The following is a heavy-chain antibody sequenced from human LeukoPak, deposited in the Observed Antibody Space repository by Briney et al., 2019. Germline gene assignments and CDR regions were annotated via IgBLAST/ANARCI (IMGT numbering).Heavy chain of an antibody. CDR2: IYSGGST. CDR1: GFTVSNNY. J-gene: IGHJ4*02. Sequence: HSGGSLRLSCVVSGFTVSNNYMSWVRQAPRKGLEWVSLIYSGGSTYYADSVKGRFTISRDNSKNTVYLQMNSLRAEDTAMYYCARRDDLNGRDYWGQGTLVTVSS. V-gene: IGHV3-53*01. CDR3: ARRDDLNGRDY. D-gene: IGHD5-24*01.